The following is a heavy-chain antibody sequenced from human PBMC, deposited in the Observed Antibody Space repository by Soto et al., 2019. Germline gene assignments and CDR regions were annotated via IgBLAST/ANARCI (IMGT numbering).Heavy chain of an antibody. CDR2: IGASGAGT. CDR3: ALRKTGSYFGY. V-gene: IGHV3-23*01. D-gene: IGHD1-26*01. Sequence: GGSLRLSCAASGFTFGSYAMSWVRQGPGKGLERVSAIGASGAGTYNAKYVKGRFTISRDNSKNTLYLQMNSLRAEDTAVYYCALRKTGSYFGYWGQGTLVTVSS. J-gene: IGHJ4*02. CDR1: GFTFGSYA.